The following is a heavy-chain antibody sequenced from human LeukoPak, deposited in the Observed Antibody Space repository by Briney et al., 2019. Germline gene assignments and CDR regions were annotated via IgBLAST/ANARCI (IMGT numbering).Heavy chain of an antibody. V-gene: IGHV4-59*11. J-gene: IGHJ4*02. D-gene: IGHD3-10*01. CDR1: GASIDSHY. CDR3: ASRPADTTWYGVFDY. Sequence: SETLSLTCSVSGASIDSHYWSWIRQSPGKGPEWIGYVFNGGSTNYNPSLNSRVTMSLDTSRAQFSLRLSSVTAADTAIYYCASRPADTTWYGVFDYWSQGTLVTVSS. CDR2: VFNGGST.